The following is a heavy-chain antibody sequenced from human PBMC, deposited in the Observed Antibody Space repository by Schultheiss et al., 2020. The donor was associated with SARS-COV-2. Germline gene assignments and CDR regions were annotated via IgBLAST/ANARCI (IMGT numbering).Heavy chain of an antibody. CDR3: ARLGLGGNYLGYYYYGMDV. D-gene: IGHD4-23*01. Sequence: SETLSLTCTVSGGSISSGGYYWSWIRQHPGKGLEWIGYIYYSGSTYYNPSLKSRVTISVDTSKNQFSLKLSSVTAADTAVYYCARLGLGGNYLGYYYYGMDVWGQGTTVTVSS. V-gene: IGHV4-31*03. J-gene: IGHJ6*02. CDR2: IYYSGST. CDR1: GGSISSGGYY.